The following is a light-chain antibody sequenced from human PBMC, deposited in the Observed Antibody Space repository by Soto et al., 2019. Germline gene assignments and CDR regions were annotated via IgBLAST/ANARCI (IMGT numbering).Light chain of an antibody. J-gene: IGLJ3*02. CDR2: EGS. Sequence: QLVLTQPASVSGSPGQSITISCTGTSSDVGSYNLVSWYQQHPGKAPKLMIYEGSKRPSGVSNRFSGSKSGNTASLTISGLQAEDEADYYCCSYAGSRTWVFGEGTQLTVL. V-gene: IGLV2-23*01. CDR1: SSDVGSYNL. CDR3: CSYAGSRTWV.